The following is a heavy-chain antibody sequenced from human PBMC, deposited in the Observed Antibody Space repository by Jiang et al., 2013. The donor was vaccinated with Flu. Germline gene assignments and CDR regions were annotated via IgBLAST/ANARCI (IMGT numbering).Heavy chain of an antibody. D-gene: IGHD5-18*01. J-gene: IGHJ4*02. CDR2: IYYSGST. V-gene: IGHV4-59*01. CDR3: ARGAHGGYSYGDFDY. Sequence: ALLKPSETLSLTCTVSGGSISSYYWSWIRQPPGKGLEWIGYIYYSGSTNYNPSLKSRVTISVDTSKNQFSLKLSSVTAADTAVYYCARGAHGGYSYGDFDYVGPGNPGHRLL. CDR1: GGSISSYY.